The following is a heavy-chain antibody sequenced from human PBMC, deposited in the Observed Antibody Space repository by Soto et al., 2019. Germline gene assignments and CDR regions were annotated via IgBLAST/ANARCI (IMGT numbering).Heavy chain of an antibody. J-gene: IGHJ4*02. V-gene: IGHV3-33*01. D-gene: IGHD4-17*01. CDR1: GFTFSTYG. CDR3: ARDQSMTVTVFDY. CDR2: IWYAGSNK. Sequence: GGSLRLSCAASGFTFSTYGMHWVRQAPGKGLEWVAVIWYAGSNKYYADSVKGRFTISRDNSKNTLYLQMNSLRAEDTAVYYCARDQSMTVTVFDYWGQGTLVTVSS.